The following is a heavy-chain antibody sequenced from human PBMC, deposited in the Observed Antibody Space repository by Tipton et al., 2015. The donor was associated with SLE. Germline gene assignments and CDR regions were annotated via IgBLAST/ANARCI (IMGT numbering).Heavy chain of an antibody. CDR3: ARVRIAVADTAEYFQH. D-gene: IGHD6-19*01. CDR1: GGSVSSGSYY. V-gene: IGHV4-61*01. Sequence: TLSLTCTVSGGSVSSGSYYWSWIRQPPGKGLEWIGYIYYSGSTNYNPSLKSRVTISVDTSKNQFSLKLSSVTAADTAVYYCARVRIAVADTAEYFQHWGQGTLVTVSS. J-gene: IGHJ1*01. CDR2: IYYSGST.